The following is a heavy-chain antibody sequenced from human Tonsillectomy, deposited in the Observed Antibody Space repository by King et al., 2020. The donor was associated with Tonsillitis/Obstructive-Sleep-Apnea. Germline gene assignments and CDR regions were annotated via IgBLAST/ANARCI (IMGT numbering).Heavy chain of an antibody. J-gene: IGHJ4*02. CDR3: TRPRYCSSTTCTNELDY. CDR2: IRSKANSYAT. CDR1: GFTFSGSA. D-gene: IGHD2-2*01. V-gene: IGHV3-73*01. Sequence: QLVQSGGGLVQPGGSLKLSCAASGFTFSGSAMHWVRQASGKGLEWVGRIRSKANSYATTYAASVNARFTISRDDSQNTAYLQMNSLTTDDTAVYYCTRPRYCSSTTCTNELDYWGQGTLVTVSS.